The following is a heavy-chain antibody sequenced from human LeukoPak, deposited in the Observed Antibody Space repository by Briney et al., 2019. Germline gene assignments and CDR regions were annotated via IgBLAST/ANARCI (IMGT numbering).Heavy chain of an antibody. CDR1: GYTFTSYG. V-gene: IGHV1-18*01. J-gene: IGHJ3*02. CDR3: ARVQAYYGSGRPQAFDI. CDR2: ISAYNGNT. D-gene: IGHD3-10*01. Sequence: ASVKVSCKASGYTFTSYGISWVRQAPGQGLEWMGWISAYNGNTNYAQKLQGRVTMTTDTSTSTAYMELRSLRSDDTAVYYCARVQAYYGSGRPQAFDIWGQGTMVTVSS.